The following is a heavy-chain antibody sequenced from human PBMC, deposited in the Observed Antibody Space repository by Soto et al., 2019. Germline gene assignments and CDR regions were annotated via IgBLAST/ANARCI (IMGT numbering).Heavy chain of an antibody. CDR3: ARGGGYDIVTGYYYYYGMDV. CDR2: IWYDGSNK. V-gene: IGHV3-33*01. J-gene: IGHJ6*02. Sequence: QVQLVESGGGVVQPGRSLRLSCAASGFTFSSYGMHWVRQAPGKGLEWVAVIWYDGSNKYYADSVKGRFTISRDNSKNARYLQMNSLGAEDTAVYYCARGGGYDIVTGYYYYYGMDVWGQGTTVTVSS. CDR1: GFTFSSYG. D-gene: IGHD3-9*01.